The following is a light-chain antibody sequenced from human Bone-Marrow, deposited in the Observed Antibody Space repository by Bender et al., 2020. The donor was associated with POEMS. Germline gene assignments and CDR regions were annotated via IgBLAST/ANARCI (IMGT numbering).Light chain of an antibody. CDR1: SSDVGVFNF. V-gene: IGLV2-23*02. Sequence: QSALTQPASVSGSPGQSITISCTGTSSDVGVFNFVSWYQQYPGKGPKLMIYEVNKRPSGVPNRFSGSKSGNTASLTISGLQAEDADDYYCCSFAGNALYVFGSGTTVSVL. CDR2: EVN. J-gene: IGLJ1*01. CDR3: CSFAGNALYV.